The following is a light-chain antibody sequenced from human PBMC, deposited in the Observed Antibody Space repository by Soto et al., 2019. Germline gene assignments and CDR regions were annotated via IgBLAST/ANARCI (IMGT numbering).Light chain of an antibody. Sequence: DIQMTQAPSTLSASVGDRVTITCLASQSISGFLAWYQQKPGKAPKFLIYDVSSLESGVPSRFSGSGSGTEFPLMITGLQPDHFGTYYCQQYDRDSPTFGGGTKVDIK. J-gene: IGKJ4*01. V-gene: IGKV1-5*01. CDR3: QQYDRDSPT. CDR2: DVS. CDR1: QSISGF.